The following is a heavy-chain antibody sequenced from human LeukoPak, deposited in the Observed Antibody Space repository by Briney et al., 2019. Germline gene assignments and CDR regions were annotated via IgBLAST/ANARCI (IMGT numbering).Heavy chain of an antibody. CDR1: GGSISGYY. Sequence: SETLSLTCTVSGGSISGYYWSWIRQPPGKGLEWIGYIFYSGSTYYNPSLKSRVTISVDTSKNQFSLKLSSVTAADTAVYYCARGDTATFDYWGQGTLVTVSS. V-gene: IGHV4-59*12. J-gene: IGHJ4*02. CDR2: IFYSGST. CDR3: ARGDTATFDY. D-gene: IGHD5-18*01.